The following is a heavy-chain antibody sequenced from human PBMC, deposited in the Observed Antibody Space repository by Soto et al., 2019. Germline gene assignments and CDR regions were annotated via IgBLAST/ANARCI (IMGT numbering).Heavy chain of an antibody. CDR3: ARDRYGDYVCDS. J-gene: IGHJ4*02. V-gene: IGHV3-21*01. CDR1: GFTFSNYA. Sequence: EVQLVESGGGLVEPGGSLRLSCAASGFTFSNYAMNWVRQAPGKGLEWVSSISSSGSSIYYAASVKGRFTISRDNARSSLYLQMDSLRAEDTAVYYCARDRYGDYVCDSWGQGTLVTVSP. CDR2: ISSSGSSI. D-gene: IGHD4-17*01.